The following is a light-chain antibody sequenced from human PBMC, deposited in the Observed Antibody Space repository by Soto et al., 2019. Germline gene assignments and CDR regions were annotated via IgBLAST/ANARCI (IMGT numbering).Light chain of an antibody. CDR2: GAS. J-gene: IGKJ5*01. CDR3: QQYGTSPIT. V-gene: IGKV3-20*01. Sequence: ENVLTQSPGTLSLSPGERDTLSCRASRTVSSYLTWYQQRPGQAPRLLIYGASKRATGIPDRFSGSGSGTDFTLTISRLEPEDFALYYCQQYGTSPITFGQGTRLEIK. CDR1: RTVSSY.